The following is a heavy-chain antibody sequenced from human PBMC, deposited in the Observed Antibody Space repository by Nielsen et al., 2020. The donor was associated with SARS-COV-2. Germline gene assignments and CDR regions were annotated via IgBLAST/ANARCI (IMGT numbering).Heavy chain of an antibody. J-gene: IGHJ4*02. Sequence: GGSLRLSCAASGFTFSSYAMTWVRQAPGKGLEWVSAISDGGTYTYYADSVKGRFTISRDNSKNTLFLQISGLRPEDTAVYFCAKDRWGGGSYPDFWGQGTLVTVSS. V-gene: IGHV3-23*01. D-gene: IGHD1-26*01. CDR2: ISDGGTYT. CDR3: AKDRWGGGSYPDF. CDR1: GFTFSSYA.